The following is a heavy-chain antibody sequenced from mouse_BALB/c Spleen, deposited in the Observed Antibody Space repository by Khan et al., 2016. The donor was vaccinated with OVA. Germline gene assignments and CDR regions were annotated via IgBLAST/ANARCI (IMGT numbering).Heavy chain of an antibody. CDR1: GYSITSDYA. CDR2: ITYSGST. D-gene: IGHD1-1*01. Sequence: ESGPGLVKPSQSLSLTCTVTGYSITSDYAWNWIRQFPGNKLEWMAYITYSGSTGYNPSLKSRISITRDTSKNQFFLQLNSVTTEDTATYYSARDYGSSYLFFDYWGQGTTLTVSS. CDR3: ARDYGSSYLFFDY. V-gene: IGHV3-2*02. J-gene: IGHJ2*01.